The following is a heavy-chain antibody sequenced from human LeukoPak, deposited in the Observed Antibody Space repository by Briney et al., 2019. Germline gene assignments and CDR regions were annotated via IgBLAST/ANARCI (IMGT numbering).Heavy chain of an antibody. CDR1: GGSISSYY. J-gene: IGHJ5*02. Sequence: SETLSLTCTVSGGSISSYYWSWIRQPAGKGLEWIGRIYTSGSTNYNPSLKSRVTMSVDTSKNQFSPKLSSVTAADTAVYYCARGNRYCSSTSCYVYNWFDPWGQGTLVTVSS. V-gene: IGHV4-4*07. CDR2: IYTSGST. D-gene: IGHD2-2*01. CDR3: ARGNRYCSSTSCYVYNWFDP.